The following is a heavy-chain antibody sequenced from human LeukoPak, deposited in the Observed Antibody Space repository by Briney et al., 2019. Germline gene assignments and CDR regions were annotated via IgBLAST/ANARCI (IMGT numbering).Heavy chain of an antibody. CDR3: ARGETSSYDY. D-gene: IGHD2-2*01. Sequence: PGGSLRLSCAASGFTVSNNFMSWVRRTPGKGLEWVSVIYIGGSTYYADSVKGRFTISRDNSKNTLYLQMKSLRAEDTAVYYCARGETSSYDYWGQGTLVTVSS. V-gene: IGHV3-53*01. CDR2: IYIGGST. CDR1: GFTVSNNF. J-gene: IGHJ4*02.